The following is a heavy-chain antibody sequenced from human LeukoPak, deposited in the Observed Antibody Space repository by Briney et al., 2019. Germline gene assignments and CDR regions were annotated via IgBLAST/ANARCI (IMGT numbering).Heavy chain of an antibody. Sequence: GGSLRLSCAASGFTFSNYSINWVRQAPGKELEWVSSISSSSSYIYYADSVKGRFTISRDNAKNSLYLQMNSLRAEDTAVYYCARDRGGQDAFDIWGQGTMVTVSS. CDR3: ARDRGGQDAFDI. D-gene: IGHD2-15*01. CDR1: GFTFSNYS. CDR2: ISSSSSYI. V-gene: IGHV3-21*01. J-gene: IGHJ3*02.